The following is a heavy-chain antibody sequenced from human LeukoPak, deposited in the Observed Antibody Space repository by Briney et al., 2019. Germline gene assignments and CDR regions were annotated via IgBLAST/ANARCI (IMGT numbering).Heavy chain of an antibody. CDR1: GFTFSSYA. CDR2: ISYDGTNK. J-gene: IGHJ5*02. Sequence: GGSLRLSCAASGFTFSSYAMHWVRQAPGKGLEWVAIISYDGTNKYYADSVKGRFTISRDNSKNTLYLQMNSLRAEDTAVYYCAREGYSNRWFDPWGQGTLVTVSS. V-gene: IGHV3-30*01. D-gene: IGHD1-26*01. CDR3: AREGYSNRWFDP.